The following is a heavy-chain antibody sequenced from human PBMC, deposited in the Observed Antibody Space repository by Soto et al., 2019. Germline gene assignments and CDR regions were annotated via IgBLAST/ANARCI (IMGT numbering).Heavy chain of an antibody. CDR1: GNSFTTYW. CDR2: IYPGDSDT. D-gene: IGHD5-18*01. V-gene: IGHV5-51*01. J-gene: IGHJ4*02. CDR3: ARQGYSYGYDY. Sequence: GESLKISCQGSGNSFTTYWIARVRQMPGKGLEWLGIIYPGDSDTRYSPSFQGQVTISADKSISTAYLQWSSLKASDTAMYYCARQGYSYGYDYWGQGTQVTVSS.